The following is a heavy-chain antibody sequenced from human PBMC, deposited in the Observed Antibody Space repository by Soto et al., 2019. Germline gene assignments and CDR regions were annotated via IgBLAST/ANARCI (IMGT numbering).Heavy chain of an antibody. CDR1: GYTFTSYA. Sequence: ASVKVSCKASGYTFTSYAMHWVRQAPGQRLEWMGWINAGNGNTKYSQKFQGRVTITRDTSVSTAYMELSSLRSEDTAVYYCARDQPRGYSWDFDYWGQGTLVTVSS. J-gene: IGHJ4*02. V-gene: IGHV1-3*01. D-gene: IGHD5-18*01. CDR3: ARDQPRGYSWDFDY. CDR2: INAGNGNT.